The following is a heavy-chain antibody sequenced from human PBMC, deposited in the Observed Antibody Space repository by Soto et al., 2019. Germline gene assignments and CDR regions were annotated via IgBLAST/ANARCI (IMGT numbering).Heavy chain of an antibody. Sequence: GGSLRLSCAASGFTFSGYWMSWVRLAPGKGLEWVANIKQDGSQKFYVDSVKGRFTISRDNAKNSLYLQMNSLRAEDTAVYYCARDIAAAGQYYFDYWGQGTLVTVSS. CDR2: IKQDGSQK. J-gene: IGHJ4*02. V-gene: IGHV3-7*05. D-gene: IGHD6-13*01. CDR3: ARDIAAAGQYYFDY. CDR1: GFTFSGYW.